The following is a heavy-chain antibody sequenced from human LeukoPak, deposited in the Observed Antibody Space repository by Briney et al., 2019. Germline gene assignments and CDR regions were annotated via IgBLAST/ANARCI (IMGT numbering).Heavy chain of an antibody. V-gene: IGHV3-21*01. CDR3: ARDPIPTAGYYMDV. D-gene: IGHD4-11*01. J-gene: IGHJ6*03. CDR2: ISSSSSYI. CDR1: GFTFSSYS. Sequence: GGSLRLSCAASGFTFSSYSMNWVRQAPGKGLEWVSSISSSSSYIYYADSVKGRFTISRDNAKNSLYLQMNSLRAEDTAVYYCARDPIPTAGYYMDVWGKGTTVTVSS.